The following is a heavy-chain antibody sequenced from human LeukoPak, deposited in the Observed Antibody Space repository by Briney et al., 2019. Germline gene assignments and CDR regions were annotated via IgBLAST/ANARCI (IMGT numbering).Heavy chain of an antibody. CDR3: ARGLTIFGVVNYYYMDV. Sequence: ASVKVSCKASGYTFTSYDINWVRQATGQGLEWMGWMNPNSSSTGYAQKFQGRVTMTRNTSISTAYMELSSLRSEDTAVYYCARGLTIFGVVNYYYMDVWGKGTTVTVSS. CDR1: GYTFTSYD. D-gene: IGHD3-3*01. V-gene: IGHV1-8*01. CDR2: MNPNSSST. J-gene: IGHJ6*03.